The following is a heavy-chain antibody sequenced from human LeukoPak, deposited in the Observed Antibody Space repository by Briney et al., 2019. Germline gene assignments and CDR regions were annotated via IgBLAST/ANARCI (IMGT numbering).Heavy chain of an antibody. CDR2: ISGSGGST. V-gene: IGHV3-23*01. CDR3: ATPPTVTRNY. CDR1: GFTVSSNY. D-gene: IGHD4-17*01. Sequence: GGSLRLSCAVSGFTVSSNYMSWVRQAPGKGLQWVSAISGSGGSTFYADSMKGRFTISRDNSKNTLYLQMDSLRAEDTAVYYCATPPTVTRNYWGQGTLVTVSS. J-gene: IGHJ4*02.